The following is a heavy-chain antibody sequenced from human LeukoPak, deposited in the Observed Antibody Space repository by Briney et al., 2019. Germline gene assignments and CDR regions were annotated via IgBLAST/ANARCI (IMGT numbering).Heavy chain of an antibody. CDR3: ARGLRGDHFDF. D-gene: IGHD6-25*01. V-gene: IGHV3-7*05. J-gene: IGHJ4*02. Sequence: GGSLRLSCAASGFTLSNYWMTWVRQAPGKGLEWVANIKQDGNEKYYVDSVKGRFTISRDSAESSLYLQMNSLRAEDTAVYYCARGLRGDHFDFWGQGTLVTVSS. CDR2: IKQDGNEK. CDR1: GFTLSNYW.